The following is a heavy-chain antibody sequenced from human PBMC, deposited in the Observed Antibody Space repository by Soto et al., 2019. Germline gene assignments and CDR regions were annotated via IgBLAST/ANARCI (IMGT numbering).Heavy chain of an antibody. Sequence: PGESLKISCKGSGYSFTSYWIGWVRQMPGKGLEWMGIIYPGDSDTRYSPSFQGQVTISADKSISTAYLQWSSLKASDTAMYYCARTKQRYSGYDLRELAFDYWGQGTLVTVSS. D-gene: IGHD5-12*01. V-gene: IGHV5-51*01. CDR3: ARTKQRYSGYDLRELAFDY. CDR2: IYPGDSDT. J-gene: IGHJ4*02. CDR1: GYSFTSYW.